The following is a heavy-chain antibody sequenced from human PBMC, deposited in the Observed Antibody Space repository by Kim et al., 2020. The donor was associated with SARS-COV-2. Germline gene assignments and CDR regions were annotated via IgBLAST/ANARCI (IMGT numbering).Heavy chain of an antibody. CDR2: IDSDGTST. J-gene: IGHJ4*02. V-gene: IGHV3-74*01. CDR1: GFTFSSYW. D-gene: IGHD5-12*01. CDR3: ARGAYSGYGH. Sequence: GGSLRLSCAASGFTFSSYWMHWVRQAPGKGLVCVSRIDSDGTSTNYADSVKGRFTISRDNAKTTLFLQMNSLRAEDTAVYYCARGAYSGYGHWGQGTLVT.